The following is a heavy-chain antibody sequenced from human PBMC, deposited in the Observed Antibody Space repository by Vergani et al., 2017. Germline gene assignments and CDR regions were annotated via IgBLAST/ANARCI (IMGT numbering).Heavy chain of an antibody. D-gene: IGHD2-2*01. CDR1: GDSVSSNSAA. CDR3: AREGHHIVVVPAAIRPWEANWFDP. CDR2: TYYRSKWYN. J-gene: IGHJ5*02. Sequence: QVQLQQSGPGLVKPSQTLSLTCAISGDSVSSNSAAWNWIRQSPSRGLEWLGRTYYRSKWYNDYAVSVKSRITINPDTSTNQFSLQLNSVTPEDTAVYYCAREGHHIVVVPAAIRPWEANWFDPWGQGTLVTVSS. V-gene: IGHV6-1*01.